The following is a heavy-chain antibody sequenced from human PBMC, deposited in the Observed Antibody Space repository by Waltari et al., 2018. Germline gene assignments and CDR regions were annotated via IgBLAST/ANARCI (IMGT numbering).Heavy chain of an antibody. V-gene: IGHV3-48*01. CDR3: AREPTVTGENYFDS. Sequence: EVQLVESGGGLAQPGGSLRLSCEASGLTFKNSAMNWVRQAPGKGLEWVGYIATGSNRLYYANSVKGRFTISRDNAKDSLFLQMNSLRAEDTALYFCAREPTVTGENYFDSWGQGALVSVSS. D-gene: IGHD4-17*01. CDR2: IATGSNRL. J-gene: IGHJ4*02. CDR1: GLTFKNSA.